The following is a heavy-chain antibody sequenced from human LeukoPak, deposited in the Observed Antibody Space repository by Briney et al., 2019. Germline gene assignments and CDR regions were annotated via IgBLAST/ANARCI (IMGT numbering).Heavy chain of an antibody. CDR1: GFTFSSYA. Sequence: GGSLRLSCAASGFTFSSYAMSRVRQAPGKGLEWVSAISGSGGSTYYADSVKGRFTISRDNSKNTLYLQMNSLRAEDTAVYYCAKGPVEQLVRYYFDYWGQGTLVTVSS. J-gene: IGHJ4*02. V-gene: IGHV3-23*01. CDR2: ISGSGGST. D-gene: IGHD6-13*01. CDR3: AKGPVEQLVRYYFDY.